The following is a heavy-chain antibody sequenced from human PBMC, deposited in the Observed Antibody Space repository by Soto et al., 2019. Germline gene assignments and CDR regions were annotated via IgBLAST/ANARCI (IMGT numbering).Heavy chain of an antibody. CDR1: GFTFSSYA. CDR2: ISGSGGST. V-gene: IGHV3-23*01. J-gene: IGHJ4*02. CDR3: AKDLAAAVGAPYYFDY. Sequence: PGGSLRLSCAASGFTFSSYAMSWVRQAPGKGLERVSAISGSGGSTYYADSVKGRFTISRDNSKNTLYLQMNSLRAEDTAVYYCAKDLAAAVGAPYYFDYWGQGTLVTVSS. D-gene: IGHD6-13*01.